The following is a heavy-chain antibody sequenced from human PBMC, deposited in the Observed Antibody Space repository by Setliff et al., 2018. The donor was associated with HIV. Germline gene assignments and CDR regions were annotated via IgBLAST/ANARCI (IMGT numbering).Heavy chain of an antibody. CDR2: IFATGDT. D-gene: IGHD2-2*01. V-gene: IGHV4-34*12. Sequence: SETLSLTCAVYGGSFSGYYWSWIRQPPGKGLEWIGFIFATGDTKYNPSLQSRVSMSINTSKNQFSLKLSSVTAADTAVYYCARDRDIVVVPASPQGYYYYMDVWGKGTTVTVS. J-gene: IGHJ6*03. CDR1: GGSFSGYY. CDR3: ARDRDIVVVPASPQGYYYYMDV.